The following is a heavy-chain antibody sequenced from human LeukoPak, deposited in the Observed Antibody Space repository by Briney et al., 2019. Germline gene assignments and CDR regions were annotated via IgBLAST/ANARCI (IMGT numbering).Heavy chain of an antibody. CDR3: ARSPGDYDYLWGSYRSGAFDI. CDR2: IYYSGST. Sequence: SETLSLTCTVSGGSISSYYWSWIRQPPGKGLEWIGYIYYSGSTNYNPSLKSRVTISVDTAKNQFSLKLSSVTAADTAVFYCARSPGDYDYLWGSYRSGAFDIWGQGTMVTVSS. V-gene: IGHV4-59*01. CDR1: GGSISSYY. J-gene: IGHJ3*02. D-gene: IGHD3-16*02.